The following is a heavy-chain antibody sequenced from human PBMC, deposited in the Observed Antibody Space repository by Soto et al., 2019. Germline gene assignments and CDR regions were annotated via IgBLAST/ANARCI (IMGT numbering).Heavy chain of an antibody. CDR3: ATGSFTSTGGRIGYHYNAMDV. Sequence: SVKVSCKSSGGTFSSHSINWVRQAPGQGLEWMGGIIPIFGPANFAKNFQGRVTITADESTTTAYMELSSLTSEDTAVYYCATGSFTSTGGRIGYHYNAMDVWGQGTTVTVSS. CDR1: GGTFSSHS. D-gene: IGHD1-1*01. J-gene: IGHJ6*02. CDR2: IIPIFGPA. V-gene: IGHV1-69*13.